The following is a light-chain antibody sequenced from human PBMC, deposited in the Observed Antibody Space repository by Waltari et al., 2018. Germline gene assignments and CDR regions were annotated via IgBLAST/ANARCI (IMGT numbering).Light chain of an antibody. Sequence: EIVLTQSPATLSLSPGESATLSCRASQSVSSYLAWYQQKPGQAPRLLIYDAFNRATGIPARFSGSGSVTDFTLTISSLEPEDFAVYYCQQLSNWPPEYTFGQGTKLEI. CDR3: QQLSNWPPEYT. V-gene: IGKV3-11*01. CDR1: QSVSSY. CDR2: DAF. J-gene: IGKJ2*01.